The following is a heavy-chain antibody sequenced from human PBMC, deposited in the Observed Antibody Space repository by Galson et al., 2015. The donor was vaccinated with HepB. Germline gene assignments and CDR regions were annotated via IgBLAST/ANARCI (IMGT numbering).Heavy chain of an antibody. J-gene: IGHJ5*02. V-gene: IGHV1-8*01. CDR2: MNPTSGKT. CDR1: GYTFTNHH. Sequence: SVKVSCKASGYTFTNHHINWVRHSAGQGLEWMGWMNPTSGKTGYAQKFQGRVTMTRNTSISTAYMELGSLKSEDTAVYYCVRNDWFDPWGQGTLVTVSS. CDR3: VRNDWFDP.